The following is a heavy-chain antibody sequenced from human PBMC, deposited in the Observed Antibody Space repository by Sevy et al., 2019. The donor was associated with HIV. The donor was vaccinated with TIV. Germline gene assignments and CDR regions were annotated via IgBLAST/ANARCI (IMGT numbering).Heavy chain of an antibody. V-gene: IGHV4-31*03. D-gene: IGHD3-16*01. CDR1: GGSISSGGYY. CDR2: IYYSGST. J-gene: IGHJ3*02. Sequence: SETLSLTCTVSGGSISSGGYYWSWIRQHPGKGLEWIGYIYYSGSTYYNPSLKSRVTISVDTSKNQFSLKLSSVTAADTAVYYCARGPWKMATFGGDIWGQGTMVTVSS. CDR3: ARGPWKMATFGGDI.